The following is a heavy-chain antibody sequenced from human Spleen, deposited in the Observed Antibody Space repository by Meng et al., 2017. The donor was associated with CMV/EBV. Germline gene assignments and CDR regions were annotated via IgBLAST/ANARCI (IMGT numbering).Heavy chain of an antibody. CDR3: ASNPDDFWSGQPWEY. V-gene: IGHV1-69*06. CDR2: IIPIFGTA. CDR1: GGTFSSYA. D-gene: IGHD3-3*01. J-gene: IGHJ4*02. Sequence: SVKVSCKASGGTFSSYAISWVRQAPGQGLEWMGGIIPIFGTANYAQKFQGRVTITADKSTSTAYMELSSLRSEDTAVYYCASNPDDFWSGQPWEYWGQGTLVTVSS.